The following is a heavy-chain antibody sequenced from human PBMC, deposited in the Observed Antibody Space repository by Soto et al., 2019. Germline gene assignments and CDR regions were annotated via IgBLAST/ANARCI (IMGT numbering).Heavy chain of an antibody. D-gene: IGHD6-19*01. Sequence: PSRGLEWLGRTYYRSKWYNDYAVSVKSRITINPDTSKNQFSLQLNSVTPEDTAVYYCARDRGIAVAVYYGMDVWGQGTTVTVSS. CDR2: TYYRSKWYN. CDR3: ARDRGIAVAVYYGMDV. V-gene: IGHV6-1*01. J-gene: IGHJ6*02.